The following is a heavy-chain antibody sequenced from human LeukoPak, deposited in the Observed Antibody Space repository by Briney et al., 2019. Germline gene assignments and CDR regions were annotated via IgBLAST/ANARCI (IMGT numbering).Heavy chain of an antibody. V-gene: IGHV4-59*01. CDR1: GGSISSYY. CDR3: ASVKNGAFDI. D-gene: IGHD2-8*01. Sequence: SETLSLTCTVSGGSISSYYWSWIRQPPGKELEWIGYIFYSGTNKHNPSLKSRVTISEDTSKNQFSLKLNSVTAADTAVYYCASVKNGAFDIWGQGTMVTVSS. CDR2: IFYSGTN. J-gene: IGHJ3*02.